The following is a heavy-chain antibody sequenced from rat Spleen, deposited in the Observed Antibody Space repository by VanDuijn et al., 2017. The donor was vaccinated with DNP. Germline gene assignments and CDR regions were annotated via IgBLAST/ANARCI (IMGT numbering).Heavy chain of an antibody. CDR1: GFTFSNYY. Sequence: EVQLVESGGGLVQPGNSLKLSCAASGFTFSNYYMAWVRQAPKKGLEWVASISASGGSTSYRDSVKGRFTISRDNAKSTLYLQMDSLRSEDTATYYCTTDFERGYWGQGVMVTVSS. CDR2: ISASGGST. J-gene: IGHJ2*01. CDR3: TTDFERGY. V-gene: IGHV5-27*01. D-gene: IGHD1-11*01.